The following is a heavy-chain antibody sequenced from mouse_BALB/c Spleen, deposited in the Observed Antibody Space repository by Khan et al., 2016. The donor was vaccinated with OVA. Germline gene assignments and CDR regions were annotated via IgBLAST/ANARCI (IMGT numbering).Heavy chain of an antibody. CDR3: ARHRFGYFDV. J-gene: IGHJ1*01. CDR1: GFSLTNFG. Sequence: QVQLKESGPDLVAPSQSLSITCTVSGFSLTNFGVHWVRQPPGKGLEWLVVIWSDGSTTYNSALKSRLSISKDNSKSQVFLKMNRLQTDDTAMYYCARHRFGYFDVWGAGTTVTVSS. CDR2: IWSDGST. V-gene: IGHV2-6-2*01.